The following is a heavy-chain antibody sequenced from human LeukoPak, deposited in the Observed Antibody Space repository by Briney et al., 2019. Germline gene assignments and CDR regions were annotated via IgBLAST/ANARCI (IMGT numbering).Heavy chain of an antibody. V-gene: IGHV3-7*01. J-gene: IGHJ3*02. CDR2: IKQDGSDK. D-gene: IGHD1-26*01. Sequence: PGGSLRLSCAASGFTFTKYWMTWVRQAPGKGLEWVGNIKQDGSDKNYMDSVKGRFTISRDNTKNSVYLQMSSLRAEDTAVYYCARQETSSYNGAFDIWGQGTMVTVSS. CDR3: ARQETSSYNGAFDI. CDR1: GFTFTKYW.